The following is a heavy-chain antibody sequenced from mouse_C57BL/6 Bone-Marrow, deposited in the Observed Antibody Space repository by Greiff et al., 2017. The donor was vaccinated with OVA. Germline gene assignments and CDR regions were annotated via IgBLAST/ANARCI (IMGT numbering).Heavy chain of an antibody. V-gene: IGHV1-15*01. CDR2: IDPETGGT. CDR3: TKSRYYYGSSYLCWYFDV. CDR1: GYTFTDYE. Sequence: QVQLQQSGAELVRPGASVTLSCKASGYTFTDYEMHWVKQTPVHGLDWIGAIDPETGGTAYNQKFKGKAILTADKSSSTAYMELRSLTSEDSAVYYCTKSRYYYGSSYLCWYFDVWGTGTTVTVSS. J-gene: IGHJ1*03. D-gene: IGHD1-1*01.